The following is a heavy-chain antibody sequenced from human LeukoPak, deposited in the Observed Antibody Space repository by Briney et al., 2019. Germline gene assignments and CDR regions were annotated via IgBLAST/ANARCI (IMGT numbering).Heavy chain of an antibody. CDR3: AREVVRSQWELANFDY. CDR2: ISSSGSTL. D-gene: IGHD1-26*01. V-gene: IGHV3-11*01. CDR1: GFTFSDFY. Sequence: GGSLTLSCAPSGFTFSDFYMSWIRHAPGKGLEWVSYISSSGSTLYYADSVEGRFTISRDNPKNSLYLQMNSLRAEDTAVYYCAREVVRSQWELANFDYWGQGTLVTVSS. J-gene: IGHJ4*02.